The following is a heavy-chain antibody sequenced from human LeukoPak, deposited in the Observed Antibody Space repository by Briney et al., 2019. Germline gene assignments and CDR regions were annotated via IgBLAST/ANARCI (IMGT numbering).Heavy chain of an antibody. J-gene: IGHJ4*02. Sequence: PSETLSLTCTVSGGSISSGGYYWSWIRQHPGKGLEWIGYIYYSGSIYYNPSLKSRATISIDTSKNQFPLMLSSVTAADTAVYYCARVGGVYDTSVFDYWGQGTLVTVSS. V-gene: IGHV4-31*03. CDR3: ARVGGVYDTSVFDY. D-gene: IGHD3-22*01. CDR2: IYYSGSI. CDR1: GGSISSGGYY.